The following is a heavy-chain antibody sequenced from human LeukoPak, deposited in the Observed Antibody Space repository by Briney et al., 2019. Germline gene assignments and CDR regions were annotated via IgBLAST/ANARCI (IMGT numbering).Heavy chain of an antibody. CDR1: GFTLRSYT. D-gene: IGHD5-12*01. J-gene: IGHJ4*02. V-gene: IGHV3-21*04. CDR3: AKDKGIVATKGFDY. Sequence: GGSLRLSCAASGFTLRSYTMNWVRQAPGKGLEWVSSIGISSNKIYYADSVKGRIIISRDNAKNSVYLQMNSLRAEDMALYYCAKDKGIVATKGFDYWGQGTLVTVPS. CDR2: IGISSNKI.